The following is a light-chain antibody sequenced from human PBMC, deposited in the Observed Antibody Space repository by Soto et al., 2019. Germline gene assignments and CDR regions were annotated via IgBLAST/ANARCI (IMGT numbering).Light chain of an antibody. CDR3: QQRSNWQVT. J-gene: IGKJ5*01. Sequence: EIVMTQSPGTLSLSPGDRATLSCRASQSVSSNLAWYQQKPGRAPRLLIYDASNRATGIPARFSGSGSGTDFTLTISSLEPDDFAVYYCQQRSNWQVTFGQGTRLEIK. CDR2: DAS. V-gene: IGKV3D-11*02. CDR1: QSVSSN.